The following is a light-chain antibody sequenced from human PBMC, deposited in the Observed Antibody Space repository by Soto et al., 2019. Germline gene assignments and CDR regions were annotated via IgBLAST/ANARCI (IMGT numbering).Light chain of an antibody. CDR1: QSISNY. CDR2: AAF. Sequence: DIQMTQSPSSLSASVGDRVTITCRASQSISNYLNWYQQKPGKAPKLLIYAAFSLQGGVPSRFSGRGSGTDFTLTISSLQPEDFATYYCQQSYSSPETFGLGTKVKI. CDR3: QQSYSSPET. J-gene: IGKJ1*01. V-gene: IGKV1-39*01.